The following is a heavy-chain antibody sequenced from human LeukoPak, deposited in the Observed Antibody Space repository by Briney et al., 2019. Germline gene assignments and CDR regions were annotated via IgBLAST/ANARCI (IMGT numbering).Heavy chain of an antibody. V-gene: IGHV4-59*11. J-gene: IGHJ5*02. CDR2: IYYSGST. CDR3: ARGGVNYKIAGP. CDR1: GGSISSHY. D-gene: IGHD3-10*01. Sequence: PSETLSLTCTVSGGSISSHYWTWIRQPPGKGLEWIGYIYYSGSTSYNPSLKSRVTISVDTSKNQFSLKLSSVTAADTAVYYCARGGVNYKIAGPWGQGALVTVSS.